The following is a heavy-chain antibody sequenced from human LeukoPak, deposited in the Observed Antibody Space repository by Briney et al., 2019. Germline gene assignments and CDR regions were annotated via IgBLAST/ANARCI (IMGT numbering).Heavy chain of an antibody. D-gene: IGHD1-26*01. CDR1: GFTVSSNY. CDR2: IYSGGST. Sequence: GGSLRLSCAASGFTVSSNYMSWVRQAPGKGLEWVSVIYSGGSTYYADSVKGRFSISRDNSKNTLYLQMNSLRAEDTAVYYCARGGGIVGATTLFDYWGQGTLVTVSS. CDR3: ARGGGIVGATTLFDY. J-gene: IGHJ4*02. V-gene: IGHV3-66*01.